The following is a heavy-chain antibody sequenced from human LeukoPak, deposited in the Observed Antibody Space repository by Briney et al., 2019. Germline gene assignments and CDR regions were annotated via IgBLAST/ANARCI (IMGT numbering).Heavy chain of an antibody. CDR3: ARGVEPLAANTLAY. CDR2: IKHDGSGP. V-gene: IGHV3-7*01. D-gene: IGHD1-14*01. J-gene: IGHJ4*02. Sequence: GGSLRPSCAASGFTFSTYWMTWVRQAPGKGLEWVANIKHDGSGPSYLDSVKGRFTISRDNARNSLSLQMSSLRAEDTAVYYCARGVEPLAANTLAYWGQGTLVTVSS. CDR1: GFTFSTYW.